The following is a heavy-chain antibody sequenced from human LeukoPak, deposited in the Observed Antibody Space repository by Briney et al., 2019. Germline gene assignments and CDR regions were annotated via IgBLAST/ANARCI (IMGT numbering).Heavy chain of an antibody. D-gene: IGHD3-22*01. CDR1: GGTFSSYT. J-gene: IGHJ4*02. V-gene: IGHV1-69*02. CDR3: ARVSDSSGNFDY. CDR2: IIPILGIA. Sequence: SVTVSCKASGGTFSSYTISWVRQAPGQGLEWMGRIIPILGIANYAQKFQGRVTITADKSTSTAYMELSSLRSEDTAVYYCARVSDSSGNFDYWGQGTLVTVSS.